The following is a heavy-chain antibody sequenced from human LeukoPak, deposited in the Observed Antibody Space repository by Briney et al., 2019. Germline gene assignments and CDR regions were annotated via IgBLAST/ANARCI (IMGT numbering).Heavy chain of an antibody. D-gene: IGHD3-3*01. V-gene: IGHV3-21*01. J-gene: IGHJ4*02. Sequence: GGSLRLSCAASGFTFSSYSIYWVRQAPGKGLEWVSSISSSSSYIYYADSVKGRFTISRDNAKNSLYLQMNSLRAEDTAVYYCASAVTYYDFWSGYYTGYYFDYWGQGTLVTVSS. CDR1: GFTFSSYS. CDR2: ISSSSSYI. CDR3: ASAVTYYDFWSGYYTGYYFDY.